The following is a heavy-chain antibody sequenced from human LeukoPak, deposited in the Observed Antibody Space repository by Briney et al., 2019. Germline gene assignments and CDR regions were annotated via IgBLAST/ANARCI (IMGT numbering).Heavy chain of an antibody. CDR3: ARVGATGTTSRADYYYYYYMDV. Sequence: PGRSLRLSCAASGFTFSTYAMHWVRQAPGKGLEWVTVISYDGSNRYYADSVKGRFTISRDNAKNSLYLQMNSLRAEDTAVYYCARVGATGTTSRADYYYYYYMDVWGKGTTVTISS. D-gene: IGHD1-1*01. CDR1: GFTFSTYA. J-gene: IGHJ6*03. V-gene: IGHV3-30*04. CDR2: ISYDGSNR.